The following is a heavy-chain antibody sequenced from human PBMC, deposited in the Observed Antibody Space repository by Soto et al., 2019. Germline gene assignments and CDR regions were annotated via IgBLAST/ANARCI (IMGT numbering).Heavy chain of an antibody. Sequence: QVQLVQSGAEVKKPGSSVKVSCKASGGTFSSYAISWVRQAPGQGLEWMGGIIPIFGTANYAQKFQGRVTITADESTSTAYMELSSLRSEDTAVYYCARQLRAARPGYYYGMDVWGQGTTVTVSS. CDR2: IIPIFGTA. CDR3: ARQLRAARPGYYYGMDV. D-gene: IGHD6-6*01. CDR1: GGTFSSYA. J-gene: IGHJ6*02. V-gene: IGHV1-69*01.